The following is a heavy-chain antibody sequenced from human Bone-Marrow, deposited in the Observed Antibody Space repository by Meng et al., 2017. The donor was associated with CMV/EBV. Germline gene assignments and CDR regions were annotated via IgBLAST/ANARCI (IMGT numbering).Heavy chain of an antibody. Sequence: GGSLRLSCAASGFIFSTHSMHWVRQAPGKGLEWVSIISYDGSNEYYADSVKGRFTVSRDSSKNTLYLQMNSLRPEDTAVYYCARGGTRWFKLFYFAVWGQGKLVTFAS. CDR2: ISYDGSNE. D-gene: IGHD3-10*01. CDR1: GFIFSTHS. V-gene: IGHV3-30-3*01. J-gene: IGHJ4*02. CDR3: ARGGTRWFKLFYFAV.